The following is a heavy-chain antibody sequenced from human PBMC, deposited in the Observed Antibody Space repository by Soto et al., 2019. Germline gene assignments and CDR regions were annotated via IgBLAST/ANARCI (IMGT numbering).Heavy chain of an antibody. D-gene: IGHD4-4*01. V-gene: IGHV4-59*01. CDR3: ARVIYSNYVDY. Sequence: SETLSLTCTVSGGSISSYYWSWIRQPPGKGLEWIGYIYYSGSTNYNPSLKSRVAISVDTSKNQFSLKLSSVTAADTAVYYCARVIYSNYVDYWGQGTLVTVSS. CDR1: GGSISSYY. CDR2: IYYSGST. J-gene: IGHJ4*02.